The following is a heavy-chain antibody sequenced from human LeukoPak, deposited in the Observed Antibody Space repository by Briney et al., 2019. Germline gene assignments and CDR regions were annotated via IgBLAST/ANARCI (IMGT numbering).Heavy chain of an antibody. J-gene: IGHJ6*02. CDR3: ARDAPVVRGVIITGSYYYYYGMDV. CDR2: INPSGGST. CDR1: GYTFTSYY. V-gene: IGHV1-46*01. Sequence: ASVKVSCKASGYTFTSYYMHWVRQAPGQGLEWMGIINPSGGSTSYAQKFQGRVTMTRDTSTSTVYMELSSLRSGDTAVYYCARDAPVVRGVIITGSYYYYYGMDVWGQGTTVTVSS. D-gene: IGHD3-10*01.